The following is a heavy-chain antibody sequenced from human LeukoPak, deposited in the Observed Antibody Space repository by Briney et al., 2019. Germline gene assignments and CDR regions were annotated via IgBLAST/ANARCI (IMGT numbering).Heavy chain of an antibody. CDR1: GYTFTNYG. CDR3: ARDQSVRLLQTSSTYFKHVFAI. CDR2: ISAYNGNT. D-gene: IGHD6-13*01. J-gene: IGHJ3*02. V-gene: IGHV1-18*01. Sequence: GASVKVSCKTSGYTFTNYGISWVRQAPGLGLEWMGWISAYNGNTNYAQKVHGRVTMTTDTSTSTAYMELRSLRFDDTAVYYCARDQSVRLLQTSSTYFKHVFAIWGQGSMVTVSS.